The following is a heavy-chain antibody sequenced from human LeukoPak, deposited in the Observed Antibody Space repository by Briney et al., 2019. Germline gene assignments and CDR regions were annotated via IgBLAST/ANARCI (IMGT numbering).Heavy chain of an antibody. CDR1: GFTFSNYG. Sequence: GGSLRLSCAASGFTFSNYGMHWVRQAPGKGLEWVSVISFDGSAKYYTDSVKGRFTIFRDNSKNTLYLQMTSLRAEDTAVYYCAKDRVTAAGYYFDYWGQGTLVTVSS. V-gene: IGHV3-30*18. CDR3: AKDRVTAAGYYFDY. D-gene: IGHD6-13*01. J-gene: IGHJ4*02. CDR2: ISFDGSAK.